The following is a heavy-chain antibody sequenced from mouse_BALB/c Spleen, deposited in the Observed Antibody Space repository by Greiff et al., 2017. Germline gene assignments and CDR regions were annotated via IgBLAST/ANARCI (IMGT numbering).Heavy chain of an antibody. CDR3: ARKGFGTVVATRLDGYFDV. V-gene: IGHV5-6-5*01. J-gene: IGHJ1*01. CDR1: GFTFSSYA. D-gene: IGHD1-1*01. Sequence: EVMLVESGGGLVKPGGSLKLSCAASGFTFSSYAMSWVRQTPEKRLEWVASISSGGSTYYPDSVKGRFTISRDNARNILYLQMSSLRSEDTAMYYCARKGFGTVVATRLDGYFDVWGAGTTVTVSS. CDR2: ISSGGST.